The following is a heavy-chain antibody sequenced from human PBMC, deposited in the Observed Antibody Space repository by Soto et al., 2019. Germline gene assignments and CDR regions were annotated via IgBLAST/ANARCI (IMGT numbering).Heavy chain of an antibody. J-gene: IGHJ4*02. D-gene: IGHD2-2*01. CDR2: ISGSGDST. V-gene: IGHV3-23*01. CDR3: AKDLRYQPLGLEY. Sequence: EVQLLESGGALEQPGGSLRLSCAASGFTFSEYSMSWVRQAPGRGLEWVSGISGSGDSTFYSDSVRGRFTVSRDNSKNMFYLQMDSLRAEDTAVYYCAKDLRYQPLGLEYWGQATRVTVSS. CDR1: GFTFSEYS.